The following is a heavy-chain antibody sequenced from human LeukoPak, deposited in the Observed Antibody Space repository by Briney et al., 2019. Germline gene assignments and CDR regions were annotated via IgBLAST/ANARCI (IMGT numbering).Heavy chain of an antibody. J-gene: IGHJ4*02. Sequence: SETLSLTCSVSGGSISDYYWSWIRQPAGKGLEWIGRIYTSGSTYYNPSLKSRVTMSVDTSKNQFSLKLSSVTAADTAVYYCARRSRIMITFGGVIVPFFDYWGQGTLVTVSS. CDR1: GGSISDYY. V-gene: IGHV4-4*07. D-gene: IGHD3-16*02. CDR3: ARRSRIMITFGGVIVPFFDY. CDR2: IYTSGST.